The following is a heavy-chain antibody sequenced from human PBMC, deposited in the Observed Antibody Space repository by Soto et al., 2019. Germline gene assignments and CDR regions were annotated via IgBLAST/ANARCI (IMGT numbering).Heavy chain of an antibody. D-gene: IGHD1-20*01. CDR3: ARGPYNWKGNWFDP. Sequence: GASVKVSCKASGYTFIGYYMHWVRHVPGQGLEWMGWINPNSGGTNYAQKFQGWVTMTRDTSISTAYMELSRLRSDDTAVYYCARGPYNWKGNWFDPWGQGTLVTVSS. V-gene: IGHV1-2*04. CDR2: INPNSGGT. CDR1: GYTFIGYY. J-gene: IGHJ5*02.